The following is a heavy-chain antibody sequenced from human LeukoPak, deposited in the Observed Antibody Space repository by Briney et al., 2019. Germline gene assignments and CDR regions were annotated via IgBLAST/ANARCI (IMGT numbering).Heavy chain of an antibody. Sequence: SETLSLTCTVSGGSISSYYWSWIRQPPGKGLEWIGYIYYGGSTIYNPSLKSRVTISVDTSKNQFSLKLSSVTAADTAVYYCARSEDYGDYVPPGAFDIWGQGTMVTVSS. CDR3: ARSEDYGDYVPPGAFDI. J-gene: IGHJ3*02. CDR1: GGSISSYY. D-gene: IGHD4-17*01. CDR2: IYYGGST. V-gene: IGHV4-59*01.